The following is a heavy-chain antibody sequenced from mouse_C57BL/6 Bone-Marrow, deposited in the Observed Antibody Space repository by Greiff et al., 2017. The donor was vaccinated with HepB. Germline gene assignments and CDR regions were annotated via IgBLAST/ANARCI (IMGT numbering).Heavy chain of an antibody. J-gene: IGHJ4*01. CDR3: ARKWNYYGSSFYYAMDY. CDR1: GFSLTSYG. V-gene: IGHV2-2*01. Sequence: VQLQQSGPGLVQPSQSLSITCTVSGFSLTSYGVHWVRQSPGKGLEWLGVIWSGGSTDYNAAFISRLSISKDNSKSQVFFKMNSLQADDTAIYYCARKWNYYGSSFYYAMDYWGQGTSVTVSS. D-gene: IGHD1-1*01. CDR2: IWSGGST.